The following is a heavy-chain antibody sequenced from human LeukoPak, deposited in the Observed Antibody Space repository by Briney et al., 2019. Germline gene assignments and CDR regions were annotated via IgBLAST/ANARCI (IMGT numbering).Heavy chain of an antibody. CDR3: ARLVQYDYVWGSYRPGGFDL. CDR1: GGSFSGYY. Sequence: PSETLSLTCAVYGGSFSGYYWSWIRQPPGKGLEWIGEINHNGSTNYNPSLKSRVTISVDTSKNQFSLKLSSVTAADTAVYYCARLVQYDYVWGSYRPGGFDLWGQGTLVTVSS. V-gene: IGHV4-34*01. CDR2: INHNGST. D-gene: IGHD3-16*02. J-gene: IGHJ5*02.